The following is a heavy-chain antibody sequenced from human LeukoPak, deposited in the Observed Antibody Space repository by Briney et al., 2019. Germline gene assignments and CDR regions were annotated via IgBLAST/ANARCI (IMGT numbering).Heavy chain of an antibody. CDR1: GGSISSYY. CDR2: IYYSGST. J-gene: IGHJ5*02. V-gene: IGHV4-59*12. CDR3: AGTCCLNWFDP. D-gene: IGHD2-2*01. Sequence: PSETLSLTCTVSGGSISSYYWSWIRQPPGKGLEWIGYIYYSGSTNYNPSLKSRVTISVDTSKNQFSLKLSSVTAADTAVYYCAGTCCLNWFDPWGQGTLVAVSS.